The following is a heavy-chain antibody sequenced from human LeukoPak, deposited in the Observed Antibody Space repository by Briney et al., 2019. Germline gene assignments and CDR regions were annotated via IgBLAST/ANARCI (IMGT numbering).Heavy chain of an antibody. Sequence: SETLSLTCAVSGGSISSSNWWSWVRQPPGKGLEWIGEIYHSGSTNYNSFFKSRVTISVDKSKNQFSLNLSSVTAADTAVYYCARVFYDSVWGSYRLDYWGQGTLVTVSS. V-gene: IGHV4-4*02. CDR1: GGSISSSNW. CDR3: ARVFYDSVWGSYRLDY. J-gene: IGHJ4*02. D-gene: IGHD3-16*02. CDR2: IYHSGST.